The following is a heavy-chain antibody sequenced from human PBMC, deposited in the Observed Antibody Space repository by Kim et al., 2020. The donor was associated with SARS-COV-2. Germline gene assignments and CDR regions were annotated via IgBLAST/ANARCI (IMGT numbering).Heavy chain of an antibody. D-gene: IGHD3-10*01. Sequence: SETLSLTCTVSGGSISSSSYYWGWIRQPPGKGLEWIGSIYYSGSTYYNPSLKSRVTISVDTSKNQFSLKLSSVTAADTAVYYCARHFEGNVLLWFGELLAPFDYWGQGTLVTVSS. V-gene: IGHV4-39*01. CDR3: ARHFEGNVLLWFGELLAPFDY. J-gene: IGHJ4*02. CDR2: IYYSGST. CDR1: GGSISSSSYY.